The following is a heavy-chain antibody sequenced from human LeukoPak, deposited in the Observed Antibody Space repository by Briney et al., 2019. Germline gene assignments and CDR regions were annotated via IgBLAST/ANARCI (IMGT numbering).Heavy chain of an antibody. D-gene: IGHD6-6*01. Sequence: SETLSLTCTVSGGSISSSSYYWGWIRQPPGKGLEWIGSIYYSGSTYYNPSLKSRVTISVDTSKNQFSLKLSSVTAADTAVYYCATPSEFEYSSSSHAFDIWGQGTMVTVSS. CDR2: IYYSGST. V-gene: IGHV4-39*07. J-gene: IGHJ3*02. CDR3: ATPSEFEYSSSSHAFDI. CDR1: GGSISSSSYY.